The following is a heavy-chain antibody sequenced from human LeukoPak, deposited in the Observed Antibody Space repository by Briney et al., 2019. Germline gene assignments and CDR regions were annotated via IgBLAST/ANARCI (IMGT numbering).Heavy chain of an antibody. J-gene: IGHJ6*03. CDR3: ATDPRTTVFGTFRYYYMDV. D-gene: IGHD3-3*01. V-gene: IGHV1-2*02. CDR1: GYTFTDYY. Sequence: ASVKASCKTSGYTFTDYYIHWVRQAPGQGLEWIGWINPDSGYTNYAQKFQGRVTMTRDTSINTAYMELSRLTSDDTAVYYCATDPRTTVFGTFRYYYMDVWGEGTTVAVP. CDR2: INPDSGYT.